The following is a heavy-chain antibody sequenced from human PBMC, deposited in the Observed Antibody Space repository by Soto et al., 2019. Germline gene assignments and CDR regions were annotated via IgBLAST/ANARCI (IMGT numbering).Heavy chain of an antibody. V-gene: IGHV1-69*12. J-gene: IGHJ4*02. D-gene: IGHD3-10*01. CDR1: GGTFSSYA. Sequence: QVQLVQSGAEVKKPGSSVKVSCKASGGTFSSYAISWLRQAPGQGLEWMGGIIPIFGTANYAQKFQGRVTITADESTTTAYMELSSLRSEDTAVYYCARDLDSIAIYGSGSYFDYWGQGTLVTVSS. CDR3: ARDLDSIAIYGSGSYFDY. CDR2: IIPIFGTA.